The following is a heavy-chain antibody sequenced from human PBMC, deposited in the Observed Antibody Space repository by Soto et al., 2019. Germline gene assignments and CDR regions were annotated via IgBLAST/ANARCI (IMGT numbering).Heavy chain of an antibody. D-gene: IGHD2-21*02. V-gene: IGHV2-5*02. Sequence: QITLKESGPTLVKPTQTLTLTCTFSGFSLSTSGVGVGWIRQPPGKALEWLALIYWDDEKRYRPSLKDRLTVTKDTSKNQVVLTMTNMDPVYTATYYCGREITVTAKGYWFDPRGQGTLVTVSS. CDR2: IYWDDEK. CDR1: GFSLSTSGVG. J-gene: IGHJ5*02. CDR3: GREITVTAKGYWFDP.